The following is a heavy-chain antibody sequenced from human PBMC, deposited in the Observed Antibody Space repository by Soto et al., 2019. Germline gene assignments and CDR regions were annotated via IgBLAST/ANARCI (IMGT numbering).Heavy chain of an antibody. V-gene: IGHV4-30-4*01. CDR2: IYYSGST. J-gene: IGHJ4*02. Sequence: SETLSLTCTVSGGSIRSGDSYWSWIRQPPGKGLEWIGYIYYSGSTYYNPSLKSRVTISLATSKNQFSLNLRSVTAADTAVYYCARTHYSDRSGTDYWGQGTLVTVSS. CDR1: GGSIRSGDSY. CDR3: ARTHYSDRSGTDY. D-gene: IGHD3-22*01.